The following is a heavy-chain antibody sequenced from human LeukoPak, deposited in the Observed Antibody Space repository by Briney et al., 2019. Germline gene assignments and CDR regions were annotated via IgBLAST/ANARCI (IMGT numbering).Heavy chain of an antibody. Sequence: GGSLRLSCAASGFTFNDYAMSWVRQAPGKGLEWVSGISYSGVDAYYADSVKGRFTISRDNSKDTLYLQMNSLRAEDTAIYYCARGIIAFDHWGQGTLVTVSS. CDR3: ARGIIAFDH. V-gene: IGHV3-23*01. CDR2: ISYSGVDA. CDR1: GFTFNDYA. D-gene: IGHD2/OR15-2a*01. J-gene: IGHJ4*02.